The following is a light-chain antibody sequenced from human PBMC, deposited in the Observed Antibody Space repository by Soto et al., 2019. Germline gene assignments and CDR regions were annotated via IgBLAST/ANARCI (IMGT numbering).Light chain of an antibody. V-gene: IGLV2-14*01. CDR1: TRDVGGSDY. CDR3: SSYSDSSTLVV. Sequence: QSVLTQPASVSGSPGQSITISCTGTTRDVGGSDYVSWYQQFPSKAPKLIIYEVSDRPSGVSDRFSGSKSGNTASLTISGLQAEDEADYFCSSYSDSSTLVVFGGGTKLTVL. CDR2: EVS. J-gene: IGLJ2*01.